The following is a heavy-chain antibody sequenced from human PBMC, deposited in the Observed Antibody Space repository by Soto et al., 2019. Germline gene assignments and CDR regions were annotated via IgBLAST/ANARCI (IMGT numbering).Heavy chain of an antibody. D-gene: IGHD3-10*01. J-gene: IGHJ4*02. CDR3: AHRSMIRGGFES. CDR1: GFSLSTNVVA. CDR2: IDGDDEK. Sequence: QITLKESGPTLMKPTQTLTLTCSFSGFSLSTNVVAVGWIRQPPEKALEWLALIDGDDEKRYSPSLKSRLTITNDTSKNHVVLAMTNMDPGDTATYYCAHRSMIRGGFESWGQGTLVTVSS. V-gene: IGHV2-5*02.